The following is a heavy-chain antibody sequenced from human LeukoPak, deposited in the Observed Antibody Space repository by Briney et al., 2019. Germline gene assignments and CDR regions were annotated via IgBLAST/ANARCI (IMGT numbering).Heavy chain of an antibody. CDR2: ISSSSSYI. D-gene: IGHD6-19*01. CDR3: AKVFSIAVAGFDY. Sequence: GGSLRLSCAASGFTFSSYSMNWVRQAPGKGLEWVSSISSSSSYIYYADSVKGRFTISRDNAKNSLYLQMNSLRAEDTALYYCAKVFSIAVAGFDYWGQGTLVTVSS. CDR1: GFTFSSYS. V-gene: IGHV3-21*04. J-gene: IGHJ4*02.